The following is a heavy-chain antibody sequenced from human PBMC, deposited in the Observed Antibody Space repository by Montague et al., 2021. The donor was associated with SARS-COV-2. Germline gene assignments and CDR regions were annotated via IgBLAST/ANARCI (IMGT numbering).Heavy chain of an antibody. V-gene: IGHV4-34*01. CDR2: INDRGVTNY. CDR3: ARWDPQTLTVISLRGKSANES. D-gene: IGHD4-11*01. Sequence: SETLSLTSAVYGASFSGFFWSWIRQPPGKGLEWIAEINDRGVTNYNYNPSLGSRVTISADTSQNQFSLKLRSVTAADTAVYYCARWDPQTLTVISLRGKSANESWGQGTLVTVSS. CDR1: GASFSGFF. J-gene: IGHJ5*02.